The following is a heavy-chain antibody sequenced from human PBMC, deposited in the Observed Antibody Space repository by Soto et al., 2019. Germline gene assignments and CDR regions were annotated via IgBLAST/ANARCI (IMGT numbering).Heavy chain of an antibody. CDR3: ATSYSARFDY. J-gene: IGHJ4*02. CDR2: FDPEDGET. V-gene: IGHV1-24*01. D-gene: IGHD1-26*01. CDR1: GYTLPELS. Sequence: GSSVKVSSQVSGYTLPELSMHWVRQAPGKGLEWMGGFDPEDGETIYAQKFQGRVTMTEDTSTDTAYMELSSLRSEDTAVYYCATSYSARFDYWGQGTLVTVS.